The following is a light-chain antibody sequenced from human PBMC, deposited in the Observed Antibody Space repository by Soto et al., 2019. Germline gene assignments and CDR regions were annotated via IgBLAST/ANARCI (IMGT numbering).Light chain of an antibody. Sequence: QSVLTQPASVSGSPGQSITISCTGTSSDVGGYKSVSWYQHHPGKAPKLMIYEVTNRPSGVSNRFSGSKSGNTASLTISGLQAEDEADYYCSSYTSSSTLYVFGTGSK. CDR2: EVT. CDR1: SSDVGGYKS. J-gene: IGLJ1*01. CDR3: SSYTSSSTLYV. V-gene: IGLV2-14*01.